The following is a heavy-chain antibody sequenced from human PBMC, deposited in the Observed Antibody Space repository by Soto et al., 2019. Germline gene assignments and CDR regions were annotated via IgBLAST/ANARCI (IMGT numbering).Heavy chain of an antibody. Sequence: PGGSLRLPCAASGFTFSSYAMSWVRQAPGKGLEWVSAISGSGGSTYYADSVKGRFTISRGNSKNTLYLQMNSLRAEDTAVYYCAKGSGSYDSYYYYYYMDVWGKGTTVTISS. V-gene: IGHV3-23*01. D-gene: IGHD3-10*01. J-gene: IGHJ6*03. CDR3: AKGSGSYDSYYYYYYMDV. CDR1: GFTFSSYA. CDR2: ISGSGGST.